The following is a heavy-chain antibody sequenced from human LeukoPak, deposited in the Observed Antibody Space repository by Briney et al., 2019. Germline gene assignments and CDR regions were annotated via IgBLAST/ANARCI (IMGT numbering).Heavy chain of an antibody. D-gene: IGHD2-21*02. J-gene: IGHJ4*02. CDR2: IWYDGSNR. CDR1: GFTFSSYG. V-gene: IGHV3-33*01. Sequence: GGSLRLSCAASGFTFSSYGMHWVREAPGKGPKWVAVIWYDGSNRYYADAVKGRFTISRDNSKNTLFLQMNSLRAEDTAVYYCARDLMVVTAIPFDNWGQGTLVTVSS. CDR3: ARDLMVVTAIPFDN.